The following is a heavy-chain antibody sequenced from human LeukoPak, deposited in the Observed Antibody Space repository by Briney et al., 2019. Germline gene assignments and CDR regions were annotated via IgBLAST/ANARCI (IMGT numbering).Heavy chain of an antibody. V-gene: IGHV1-18*01. CDR1: GYTFTSYG. J-gene: IGHJ5*02. D-gene: IGHD3-3*01. CDR2: ISAYNGNT. CDR3: ARELGGDDFWSGYQGNWFDP. Sequence: ASVKVSCKASGYTFTSYGISWVRQAPGQGLEWMGWISAYNGNTNYAQKLQGRVTMTTDTSTSTAYMELRSLRSDDTAVYYCARELGGDDFWSGYQGNWFDPWGQGTLVTVSS.